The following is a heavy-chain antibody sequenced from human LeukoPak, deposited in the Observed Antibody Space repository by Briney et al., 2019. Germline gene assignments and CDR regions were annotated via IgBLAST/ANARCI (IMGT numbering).Heavy chain of an antibody. Sequence: PGGSLRLSCAASGFTFSTYAMNWVRQAPGKGLEWVSGITGSGGTTWYADSVRGRFAISRDNSKGTLYLQMNSLRAEDTATYYCAKYRTVPPYGLDVWGQGTTVTVSS. CDR3: AKYRTVPPYGLDV. V-gene: IGHV3-23*01. CDR1: GFTFSTYA. J-gene: IGHJ6*02. D-gene: IGHD1-26*01. CDR2: ITGSGGTT.